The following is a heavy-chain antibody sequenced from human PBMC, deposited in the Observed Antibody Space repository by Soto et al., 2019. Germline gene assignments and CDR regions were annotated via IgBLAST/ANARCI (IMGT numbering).Heavy chain of an antibody. V-gene: IGHV5-10-1*01. D-gene: IGHD1-7*01. CDR1: GYGFTSYW. Sequence: GESLKISCKDSGYGFTSYWISWVRQMPGKGLEWMGRIDPSDSSTNYSPSFQGHVTISADKSISTAYLQWSSLKASDTAIYYCARTLELGWFDPWGQGTLVTVSS. CDR3: ARTLELGWFDP. J-gene: IGHJ5*02. CDR2: IDPSDSST.